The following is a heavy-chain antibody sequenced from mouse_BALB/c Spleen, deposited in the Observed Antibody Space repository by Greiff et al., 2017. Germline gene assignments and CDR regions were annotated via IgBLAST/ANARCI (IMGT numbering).Heavy chain of an antibody. CDR3: ARESPITTVVEGDY. V-gene: IGHV5-4*02. J-gene: IGHJ2*01. CDR2: ISDGGSYT. D-gene: IGHD1-1*01. CDR1: GFTFSDYY. Sequence: EVQGVESGGGLVKPGGSLKLSCAASGFTFSDYYMYWVRQNPEKRLEWVATISDGGSYTYYPDSVKGRFTISRDTAKNNLYLQMSSLKSEDTAMYYCARESPITTVVEGDYWGQGTTLTVSS.